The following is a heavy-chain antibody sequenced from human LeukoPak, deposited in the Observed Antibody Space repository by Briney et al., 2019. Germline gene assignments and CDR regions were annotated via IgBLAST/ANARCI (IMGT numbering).Heavy chain of an antibody. J-gene: IGHJ4*02. CDR1: GYTFTNLG. Sequence: ASVKVSCKASGYTFTNLGISWVRQAPGQGLEWMGWISTYTGDTNFAQNFQGRVTLTTDTTTSTAYMELRSLRSDDTAVYYCARESGGNTMAGDYWGQGTLVTVS. V-gene: IGHV1-18*01. CDR3: ARESGGNTMAGDY. CDR2: ISTYTGDT. D-gene: IGHD2-15*01.